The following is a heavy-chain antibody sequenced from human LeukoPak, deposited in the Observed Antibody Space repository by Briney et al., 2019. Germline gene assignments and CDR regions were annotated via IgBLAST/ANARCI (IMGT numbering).Heavy chain of an antibody. Sequence: PGRSLRLSCEASGFTFSSYGMHWVRQAPGKGLEWVAVIWYDGSDKYYADSVKGRFSISRDNSKNTLYLQMNSLRAEDTAVYYCARELPPVVNFYFDSWGQGILVTVPS. V-gene: IGHV3-33*01. CDR1: GFTFSSYG. CDR3: ARELPPVVNFYFDS. CDR2: IWYDGSDK. D-gene: IGHD3-22*01. J-gene: IGHJ4*02.